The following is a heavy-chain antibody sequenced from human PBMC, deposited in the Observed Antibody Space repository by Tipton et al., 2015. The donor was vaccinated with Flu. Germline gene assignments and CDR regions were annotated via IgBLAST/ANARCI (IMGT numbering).Heavy chain of an antibody. CDR2: MSASGSS. CDR1: GDSMSSFY. Sequence: TLSLTCTVSGDSMSSFYWTWIRQPAGKGLEWIGRMSASGSSKYKPSLKSRVTMSVDTSKNQFSLRLTSVTSADTAVYYCARGPPGPSIRAYYFDIWGQGALVTVSS. V-gene: IGHV4-4*07. D-gene: IGHD2-21*01. J-gene: IGHJ4*02. CDR3: ARGPPGPSIRAYYFDI.